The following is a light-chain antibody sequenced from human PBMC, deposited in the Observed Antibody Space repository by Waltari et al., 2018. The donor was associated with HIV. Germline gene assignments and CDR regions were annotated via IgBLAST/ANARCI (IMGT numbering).Light chain of an antibody. V-gene: IGKV3-15*01. CDR1: QRIGSY. CDR3: HQYSDWPFS. CDR2: EGS. J-gene: IGKJ2*03. Sequence: EIVLTQSPATLSVSPGERVTLSCRASQRIGSYLAWFQQKPGQVPTLRIYEGSVRATGIPARFSGSGSGTEFTLTIGSLQYEDCAVYFCHQYSDWPFSFGQGTKLDIK.